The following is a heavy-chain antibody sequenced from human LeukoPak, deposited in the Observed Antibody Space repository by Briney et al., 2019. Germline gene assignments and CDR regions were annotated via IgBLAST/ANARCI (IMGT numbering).Heavy chain of an antibody. CDR1: EFNVNDYY. D-gene: IGHD1-7*01. CDR3: ARELVAGTFDH. J-gene: IGHJ4*02. V-gene: IGHV3-11*01. Sequence: PGGSLRLSCGASEFNVNDYYMSWVRQAPGKGLEWISDIGGSDTIVAYAGSVGGRFTISRDIAKNSLFLQMNSLRADDTAVYYCARELVAGTFDHWGQGILVTVSS. CDR2: IGGSDTIV.